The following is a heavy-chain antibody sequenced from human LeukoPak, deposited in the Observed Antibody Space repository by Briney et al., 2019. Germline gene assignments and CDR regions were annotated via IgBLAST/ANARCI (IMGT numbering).Heavy chain of an antibody. Sequence: ASVKVSCKASGYTFTNYGISWVRQAPGQGLEWMGWISGYNGNANYALKLQGRVTMTTDTSTNTAYMELRRLKSDDTAVYYCAREDYDTSGYSRYNIDYWGQGTLVTVSS. V-gene: IGHV1-18*01. J-gene: IGHJ4*02. D-gene: IGHD3-22*01. CDR3: AREDYDTSGYSRYNIDY. CDR2: ISGYNGNA. CDR1: GYTFTNYG.